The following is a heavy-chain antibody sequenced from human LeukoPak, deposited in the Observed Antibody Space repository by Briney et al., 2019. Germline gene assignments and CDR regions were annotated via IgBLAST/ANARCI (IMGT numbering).Heavy chain of an antibody. CDR1: GYTFTSYD. CDR3: ARGGRITIFGVARNTGPSARGNYYYYMDV. CDR2: MNPNSGNT. Sequence: ASVKVSCKASGYTFTSYDINWVRQATGQGLEWMGWMNPNSGNTGYAQKFQGRVTMTRNTSISTAYMELSSLRSEDTAVYYCARGGRITIFGVARNTGPSARGNYYYYMDVWGKGTTVTVSS. D-gene: IGHD3-3*01. J-gene: IGHJ6*03. V-gene: IGHV1-8*01.